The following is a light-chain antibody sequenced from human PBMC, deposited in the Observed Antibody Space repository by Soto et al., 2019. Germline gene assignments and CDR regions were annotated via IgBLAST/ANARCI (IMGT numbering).Light chain of an antibody. J-gene: IGKJ5*01. Sequence: VMTQSPATLSVSPGERATLSCWASETVATNLAWYQQKPGQAPRLLIYGASTRATDIPARFSGSGSGTDFTLTISSLQSEDFAVYYCQQYNTWPLITFGPGTRLEIK. CDR1: ETVATN. V-gene: IGKV3-15*01. CDR2: GAS. CDR3: QQYNTWPLIT.